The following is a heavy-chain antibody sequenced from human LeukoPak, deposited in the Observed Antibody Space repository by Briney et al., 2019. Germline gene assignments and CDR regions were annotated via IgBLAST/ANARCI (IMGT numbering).Heavy chain of an antibody. J-gene: IGHJ6*02. CDR1: GFTVSSNY. V-gene: IGHV3-66*04. CDR3: ARPSLLRYFDWLSPGPYYYYGMDV. CDR2: IYSGGST. Sequence: GGSLRLSCAASGFTVSSNYMSWVRQAPGKGLEWVSVIYSGGSTYFADSVKGRFTISRDNSKNTLYLQMNSLRAEDTAVYYCARPSLLRYFDWLSPGPYYYYGMDVWGQGTTVTVSS. D-gene: IGHD3-9*01.